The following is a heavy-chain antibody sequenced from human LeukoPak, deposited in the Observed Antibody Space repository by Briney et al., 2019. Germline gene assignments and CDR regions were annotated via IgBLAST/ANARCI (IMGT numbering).Heavy chain of an antibody. CDR3: ARDLYSSGWYDRY. V-gene: IGHV1-69*04. CDR2: IIPILGIA. CDR1: GGTFSSYA. Sequence: ASVKVSCKASGGTFSSYAISWVRQAPGQGLEWMGRIIPILGIANYAQKFQGRVTITADKSTSTAYMELSSLRSEDTAVYYRARDLYSSGWYDRYWGQGTLVTVSS. J-gene: IGHJ4*02. D-gene: IGHD6-19*01.